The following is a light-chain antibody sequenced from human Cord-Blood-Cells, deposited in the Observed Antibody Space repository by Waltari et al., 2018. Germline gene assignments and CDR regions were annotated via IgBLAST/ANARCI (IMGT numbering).Light chain of an antibody. V-gene: IGLV2-8*01. Sequence: QSALTQPPSASGSPGQSVTISCTGTSSDVGGYNYVSWYQQHPGKAPKLMIYEVSKRPPGVPDRFSGSKPGNTASLTVSGLQAEDEADYYCSSYAGSNNWVFGGGTKLTVL. CDR1: SSDVGGYNY. CDR2: EVS. J-gene: IGLJ3*02. CDR3: SSYAGSNNWV.